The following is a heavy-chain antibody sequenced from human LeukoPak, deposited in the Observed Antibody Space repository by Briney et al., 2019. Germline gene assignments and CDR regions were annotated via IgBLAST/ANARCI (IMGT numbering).Heavy chain of an antibody. Sequence: PSETLSLTCIVSGGSISINYWSWIRQPPGKGLEWIGYISYSGSTNYNPSLQSRVTISINTSKNQFSLNLSSVTAADRAGFSLARGGFLGGRLGLAPWGQGTLVTVSS. CDR2: ISYSGST. CDR1: GGSISINY. J-gene: IGHJ5*02. D-gene: IGHD3-16*01. V-gene: IGHV4-59*01. CDR3: ARGGFLGGRLGLAP.